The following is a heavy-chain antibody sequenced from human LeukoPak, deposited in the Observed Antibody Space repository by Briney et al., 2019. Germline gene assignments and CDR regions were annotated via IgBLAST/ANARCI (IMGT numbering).Heavy chain of an antibody. CDR3: ATDRFLEWLSRDAYYYYGMDV. J-gene: IGHJ6*02. V-gene: IGHV1-46*01. CDR1: GYTFTSYY. Sequence: ASVKVSCKASGYTFTSYYMHWVRQAPGQGLEWMGIINPSGGSTSYAQKFQGRVTMTRDTSTSAVCMELSSLQSEETAVYYCATDRFLEWLSRDAYYYYGMDVWGQGTTVTVSS. CDR2: INPSGGST. D-gene: IGHD3-3*01.